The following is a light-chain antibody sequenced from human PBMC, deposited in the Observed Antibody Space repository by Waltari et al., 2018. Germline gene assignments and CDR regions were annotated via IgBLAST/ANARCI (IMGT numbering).Light chain of an antibody. CDR2: KVS. V-gene: IGKV2-30*01. J-gene: IGKJ1*01. CDR1: QSLVNTDGNIY. CDR3: MHGTHWPPT. Sequence: DVVLAQSPLSLPVTLGQPASISCRSSQSLVNTDGNIYLNWFHQRPGQSPRRLIYKVSNRDSGVPDRFSGSGSGTDFTLKISRLEADDVGVYFCMHGTHWPPTFGQGTKVEIK.